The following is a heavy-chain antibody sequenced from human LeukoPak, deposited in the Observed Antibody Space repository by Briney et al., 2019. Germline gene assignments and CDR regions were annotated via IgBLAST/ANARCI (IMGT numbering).Heavy chain of an antibody. Sequence: SVKVSCKASGGTFSNYAISWVRQAPGQGLEWMGGILPIFDTGNYAQKFQGRVTVTADASTSTAYMELSSLRSEDTAVYYCASGDYGDPPLNYWGQGTLVTVSS. CDR2: ILPIFDTG. CDR3: ASGDYGDPPLNY. CDR1: GGTFSNYA. J-gene: IGHJ4*02. D-gene: IGHD4-17*01. V-gene: IGHV1-69*13.